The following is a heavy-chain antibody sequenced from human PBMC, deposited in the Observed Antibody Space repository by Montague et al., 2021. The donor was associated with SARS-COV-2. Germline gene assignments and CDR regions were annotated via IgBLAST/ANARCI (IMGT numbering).Heavy chain of an antibody. Sequence: SETLSLTCAIQGASYSGSYWSRIRQNPGKGPEWIGEINHRGSTNYNPSLKSRVTISVDTSKNQFSLKLTSVTAADTAIYFCARDRFDFGAGRQGTIDFWGQGTLVTVSS. CDR3: ARDRFDFGAGRQGTIDF. D-gene: IGHD3-10*01. V-gene: IGHV4-34*01. CDR2: INHRGST. J-gene: IGHJ4*02. CDR1: GASYSGSY.